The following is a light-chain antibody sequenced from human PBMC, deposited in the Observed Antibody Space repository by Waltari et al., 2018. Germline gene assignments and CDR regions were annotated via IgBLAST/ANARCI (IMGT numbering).Light chain of an antibody. CDR1: SSTVGGYNF. Sequence: QSALTQPASVSGSPGPSVTISCTGTSSTVGGYNFVSWYQQHPGKAPKLMIYDVSNRASGVSNRFSGSKSGNTASLTISGLQAEDEADFYCSSYTNTGTRVFGGGTKLTVL. CDR3: SSYTNTGTRV. J-gene: IGLJ3*02. V-gene: IGLV2-14*03. CDR2: DVS.